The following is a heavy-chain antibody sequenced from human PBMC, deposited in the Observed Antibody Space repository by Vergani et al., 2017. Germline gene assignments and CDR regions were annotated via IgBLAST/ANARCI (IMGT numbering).Heavy chain of an antibody. J-gene: IGHJ6*03. D-gene: IGHD3-10*01. CDR2: ISNDGSKK. CDR3: AKAGSVTSGSLQYNFYMDV. Sequence: QVQLAESGGGRVQPGRSLRLSCAASGFSFSSHAIHWVRQAPGKGLEWVAVISNDGSKKYYADPVKGRFTISRDDSKNTLDLQMNSLITQDTAVYYCAKAGSVTSGSLQYNFYMDVWGKGTTVTVS. CDR1: GFSFSSHA. V-gene: IGHV3-30*18.